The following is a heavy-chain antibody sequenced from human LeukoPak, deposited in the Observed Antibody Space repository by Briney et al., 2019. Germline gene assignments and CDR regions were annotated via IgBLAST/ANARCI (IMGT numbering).Heavy chain of an antibody. Sequence: SETLSLTCAVYGGSFSGYYWSWIRQPPGKGLEWIGEVNHSGSTNYNPSLKSRVTISVDTSKNQFSLKLSSVTAADTAVYYCARGNSSYYDSSGYYQYYFDYWGQGTLVTVSS. V-gene: IGHV4-34*01. CDR3: ARGNSSYYDSSGYYQYYFDY. J-gene: IGHJ4*02. CDR1: GGSFSGYY. D-gene: IGHD3-22*01. CDR2: VNHSGST.